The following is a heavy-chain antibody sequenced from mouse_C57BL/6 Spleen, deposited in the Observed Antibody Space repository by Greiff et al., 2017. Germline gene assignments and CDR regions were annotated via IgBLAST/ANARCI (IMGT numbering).Heavy chain of an antibody. CDR1: GYTFTSYW. CDR2: INPSNGCT. V-gene: IGHV1-53*01. CDR3: ARSVITTVVARYFDV. J-gene: IGHJ1*03. Sequence: VQLQQSGTELVKPGASVKLSCKASGYTFTSYWMHWVKQRPGQGLEWIGNINPSNGCTNYNEKFKSKATLTVDKSSSTAYMQLSSLTSEDSAVYYCARSVITTVVARYFDVWGTGTTVTVSS. D-gene: IGHD1-1*01.